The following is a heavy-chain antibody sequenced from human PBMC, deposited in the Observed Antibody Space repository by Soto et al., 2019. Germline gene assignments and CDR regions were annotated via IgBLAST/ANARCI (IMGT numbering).Heavy chain of an antibody. V-gene: IGHV3-7*01. CDR1: GFTFSAFW. Sequence: DVQLVESGGGLVQPGGSLRLSCVASGFTFSAFWMTWVRQAPGKGLEWVANIRPDGGEESYMDSLRGRFTISRDNAKNSLFLEMHSLRAEDTAVYYCVREGLTLGAFDIWGQGTMVTVS. D-gene: IGHD3-9*01. CDR2: IRPDGGEE. J-gene: IGHJ3*02. CDR3: VREGLTLGAFDI.